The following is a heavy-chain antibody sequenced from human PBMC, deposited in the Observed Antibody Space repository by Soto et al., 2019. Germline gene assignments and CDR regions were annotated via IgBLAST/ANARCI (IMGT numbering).Heavy chain of an antibody. CDR2: VSDSGST. CDR3: ARERVGHSAMDV. V-gene: IGHV4-59*12. CDR1: GGSITNYY. J-gene: IGHJ6*02. Sequence: QVQLQESGPGLVKPSETLSLMCTVSGGSITNYYWSWIRQSPATGLEWIGYVSDSGSTKYNPSLKGRVTISVDKSKNQFSLKLTSLTAADTAVDYCARERVGHSAMDVWGQGTTVTVSS. D-gene: IGHD5-18*01.